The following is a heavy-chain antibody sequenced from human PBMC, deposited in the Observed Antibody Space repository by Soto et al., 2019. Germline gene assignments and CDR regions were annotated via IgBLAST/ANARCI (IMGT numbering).Heavy chain of an antibody. CDR1: GFIFSSYA. Sequence: GGSLRLSCAASGFIFSSYAMHWVRQAPGKGLEYVSAINPNGDRTYYANSVKGRFTISRDNSKSTLYLQMGSLRTEDMAVYYCARALGLYNWNDPWGQGTLVTVS. CDR2: INPNGDRT. V-gene: IGHV3-64*01. J-gene: IGHJ5*02. CDR3: ARALGLYNWNDP.